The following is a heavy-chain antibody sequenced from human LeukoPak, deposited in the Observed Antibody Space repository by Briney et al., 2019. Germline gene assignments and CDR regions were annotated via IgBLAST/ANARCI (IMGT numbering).Heavy chain of an antibody. Sequence: GGSLRLSCAASGFTFSSYAMHWVLQAPGKGLEWVAVISYDGSNKYYADSVKGRFTISRDNSKNTLYLQMNSLRAEDTAEYYCAREAGEYAGSPYYYYYMDVWGKGTTVTVSS. D-gene: IGHD3-10*01. J-gene: IGHJ6*03. CDR3: AREAGEYAGSPYYYYYMDV. CDR1: GFTFSSYA. V-gene: IGHV3-30*01. CDR2: ISYDGSNK.